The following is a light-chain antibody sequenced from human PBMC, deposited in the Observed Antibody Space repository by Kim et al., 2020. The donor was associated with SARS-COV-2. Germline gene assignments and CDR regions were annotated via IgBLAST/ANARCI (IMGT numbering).Light chain of an antibody. CDR1: QSRVYSDGNIY. V-gene: IGKV2-30*01. CDR2: KVS. CDR3: MQGTNWPFT. Sequence: PATISCRSSQSRVYSDGNIYLKWFHQRPGQSPRRLIYKVSNRDSGVPDRFSGSGSGTDFTLQISRVEAEDVGVYYCMQGTNWPFTFGPGTKVDIK. J-gene: IGKJ3*01.